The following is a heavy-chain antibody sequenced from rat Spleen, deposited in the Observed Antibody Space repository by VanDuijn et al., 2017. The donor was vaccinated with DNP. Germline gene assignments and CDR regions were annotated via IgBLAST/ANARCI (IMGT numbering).Heavy chain of an antibody. CDR2: ISASGGST. CDR1: GFTFSSFP. Sequence: EVQLVESGGGLVQPGRSMKLSCAASGFTFSSFPMAWVRQAATKGLEWVATISASGGSTYYPDSVKGRFTISRDNAENTVYLQMNSLRSEDTATYYCLKHLDAWGQGTSVTVSS. V-gene: IGHV5-46*01. CDR3: LKHLDA. J-gene: IGHJ4*01.